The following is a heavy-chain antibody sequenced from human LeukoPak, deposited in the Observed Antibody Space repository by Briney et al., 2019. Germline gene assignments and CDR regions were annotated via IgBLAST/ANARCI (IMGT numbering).Heavy chain of an antibody. Sequence: SETLSLTCNVSGGSISSYYWTWVRQPAGSGLEWIGRTNVKGDINYNPSLKSRVTMSVDTSKNQFSLKMTSLTAPDTAVYFCAREGLDLWSGYLQDWGRGTLVTVSS. D-gene: IGHD3-3*01. CDR2: TNVKGDI. CDR1: GGSISSYY. V-gene: IGHV4-4*07. J-gene: IGHJ4*02. CDR3: AREGLDLWSGYLQD.